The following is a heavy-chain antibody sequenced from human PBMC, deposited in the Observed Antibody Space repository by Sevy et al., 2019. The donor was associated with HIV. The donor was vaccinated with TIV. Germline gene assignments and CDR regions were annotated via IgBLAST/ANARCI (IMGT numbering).Heavy chain of an antibody. CDR2: IHYSGST. CDR3: ARATYDPAYSKQPSFDH. CDR1: GGSFSTSYY. J-gene: IGHJ4*02. D-gene: IGHD5-12*01. Sequence: SETLSLTCTVSGGSFSTSYYWGWVRQPPGKGPEWIGCIHYSGSTYYNPSVKSRFSISVDTSKNSFSLKLSSVTAADTAVYYCARATYDPAYSKQPSFDHWGQGALVTVSS. V-gene: IGHV4-39*02.